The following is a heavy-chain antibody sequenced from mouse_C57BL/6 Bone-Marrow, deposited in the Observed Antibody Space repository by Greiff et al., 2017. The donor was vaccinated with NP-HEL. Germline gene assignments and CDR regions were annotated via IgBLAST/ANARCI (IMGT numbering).Heavy chain of an antibody. CDR1: GYTFTSYW. CDR3: ARWRSLYYDYEYYFDY. D-gene: IGHD2-4*01. CDR2: IDPSDSYT. J-gene: IGHJ2*01. Sequence: QVQLQQPGAELVKPGASVKLSCKASGYTFTSYWMQWVKQRPGQGLEWIGEIDPSDSYTNYNQKFKGKATLTVDTSSSTAYMQLSSLTSEDSAVYYCARWRSLYYDYEYYFDYWGQGTTLTVSS. V-gene: IGHV1-50*01.